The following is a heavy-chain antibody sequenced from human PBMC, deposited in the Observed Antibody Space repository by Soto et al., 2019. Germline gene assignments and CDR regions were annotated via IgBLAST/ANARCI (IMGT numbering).Heavy chain of an antibody. CDR2: INPSGGST. Sequence: ASVKVSCKASGYTFTSYYMHWVRQAPGQGLEWMGIINPSGGSTSYAQKFQGRVTMTRDTSTSTVYMELSSLRSEDTAVYYCARDNRSPPTSSSCYGMDVWGQGTTVTVSS. V-gene: IGHV1-46*01. D-gene: IGHD2-2*01. CDR1: GYTFTSYY. CDR3: ARDNRSPPTSSSCYGMDV. J-gene: IGHJ6*02.